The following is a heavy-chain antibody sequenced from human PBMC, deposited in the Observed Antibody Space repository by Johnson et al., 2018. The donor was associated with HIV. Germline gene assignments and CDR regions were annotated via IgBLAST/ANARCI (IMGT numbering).Heavy chain of an antibody. CDR1: GFTVSSNY. V-gene: IGHV3-53*01. CDR2: IYSGGRT. CDR3: ARDKVGVSAFDI. J-gene: IGHJ3*02. Sequence: VQLVESGGGLIQPGGSLRLSCAASGFTVSSNYMNWVRQAPWKGLEWVSVIYSGGRTYYADSVKGRFTISRDNSKNTLYLQMNSLRAEDTAVYYCARDKVGVSAFDIWGQGTMVTVSS. D-gene: IGHD3-16*01.